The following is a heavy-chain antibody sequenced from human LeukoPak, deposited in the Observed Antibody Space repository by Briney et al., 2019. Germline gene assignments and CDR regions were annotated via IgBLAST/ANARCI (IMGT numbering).Heavy chain of an antibody. J-gene: IGHJ2*01. CDR2: IIPIFGTA. D-gene: IGHD3-22*01. V-gene: IGHV1-69*06. Sequence: SVKVSCKASGGTFSSYAISWVRQAPGQGLEWMGGIIPIFGTANYAQKFQGRVTITADKSTSTAYMELSSLRSEDTAVYYCARNYYDSSGYRVYWYFDLWGRGTLVTVSS. CDR1: GGTFSSYA. CDR3: ARNYYDSSGYRVYWYFDL.